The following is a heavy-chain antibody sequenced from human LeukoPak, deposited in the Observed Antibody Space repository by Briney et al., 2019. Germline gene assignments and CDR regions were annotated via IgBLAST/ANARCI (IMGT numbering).Heavy chain of an antibody. CDR3: AGDRLTSGSYFLDY. CDR2: ISGRSSTI. D-gene: IGHD1-26*01. J-gene: IGHJ4*02. CDR1: AFTFSDYS. Sequence: GGSLRLSCAASAFTFSDYSMNWVRQAPGKGLEWISYISGRSSTIYYADSVRGRFTISRDNAKNSMYLQMNSLRAEDTAVYYCAGDRLTSGSYFLDYWGQGTLVTVSS. V-gene: IGHV3-48*01.